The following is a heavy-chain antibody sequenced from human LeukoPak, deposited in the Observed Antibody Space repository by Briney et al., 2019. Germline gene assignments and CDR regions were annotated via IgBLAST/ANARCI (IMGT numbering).Heavy chain of an antibody. V-gene: IGHV3-48*03. D-gene: IGHD5-12*01. CDR3: AKGPGPRGHFNWFDP. J-gene: IGHJ5*02. Sequence: GGSLRLSCAASGVSFSNYEMNRVRQAPGKGLEWISYITASSTTIYYADSVKGRFTISRDNAKNSLYLQMNGLRGEDTAVYYCAKGPGPRGHFNWFDPWGQGTLVTVSS. CDR1: GVSFSNYE. CDR2: ITASSTTI.